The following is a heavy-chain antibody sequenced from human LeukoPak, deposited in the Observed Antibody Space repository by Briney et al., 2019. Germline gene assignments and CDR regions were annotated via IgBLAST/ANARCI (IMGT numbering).Heavy chain of an antibody. J-gene: IGHJ4*02. CDR3: AKSGGYGLIDY. V-gene: IGHV4-39*01. CDR2: IYSSGST. Sequence: SETLSLTCTVSGGPISTSNYYWGWIRQPPGKGLEWIGNIYSSGSTYYNASLQSRVTIPIDTSKNQFSLRLNSVTAADTAMYYCAKSGGYGLIDYWGQGTRVTVSS. D-gene: IGHD1-26*01. CDR1: GGPISTSNYY.